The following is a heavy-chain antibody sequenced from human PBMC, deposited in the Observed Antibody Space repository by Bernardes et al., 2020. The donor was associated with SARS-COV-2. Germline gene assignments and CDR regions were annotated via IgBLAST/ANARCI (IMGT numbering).Heavy chain of an antibody. D-gene: IGHD3-3*01. CDR1: GGSITSNY. V-gene: IGHV4-59*08. Sequence: SEPLSLTCTVSGGSITSNYWSWIRQPPGKGLEWIGYIYYSGYTNYNPSLKSRVTISVDASKNQFSLKLSSVTAADTAVYYCAKHTGTSWYGFGYFDYWGQGSLVTVSS. CDR3: AKHTGTSWYGFGYFDY. J-gene: IGHJ4*02. CDR2: IYYSGYT.